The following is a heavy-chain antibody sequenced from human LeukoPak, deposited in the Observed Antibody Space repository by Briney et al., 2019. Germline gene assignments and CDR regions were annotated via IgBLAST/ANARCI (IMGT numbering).Heavy chain of an antibody. CDR2: IYYSGST. V-gene: IGHV4-59*01. CDR3: ARDSAMSGSGSYLGY. CDR1: GGSISSYY. J-gene: IGHJ4*02. D-gene: IGHD3-10*01. Sequence: SETLSLTCTVSGGSISSYYWSWIRQPPGKGLEWIGYIYYSGSTNYNPSLKSRVTISVDTSKNQFSLKLSSVTAADTAVYYCARDSAMSGSGSYLGYWGQGTLVTVSS.